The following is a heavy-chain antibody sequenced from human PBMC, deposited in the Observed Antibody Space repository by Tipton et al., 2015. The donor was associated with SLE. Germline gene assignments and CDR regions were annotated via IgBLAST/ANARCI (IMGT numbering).Heavy chain of an antibody. V-gene: IGHV1-18*04. J-gene: IGHJ4*02. CDR1: GYTFTTYY. CDR2: ISGYNGNT. D-gene: IGHD2-15*01. CDR3: ARDRVGYCGGGNCVVWDS. Sequence: QLVQSGAEVKKPGASVKVSCKASGYTFTTYYMHWVRQAPGQGLEWMGWISGYNGNTNYARTVQGRVSMTTDTSTSTAYMELKSLTSDDTAVYYCARDRVGYCGGGNCVVWDSWGQGTLVTVSS.